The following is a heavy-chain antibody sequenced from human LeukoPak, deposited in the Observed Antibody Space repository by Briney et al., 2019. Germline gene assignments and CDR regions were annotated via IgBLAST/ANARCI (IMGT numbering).Heavy chain of an antibody. CDR2: IYHSGST. J-gene: IGHJ3*02. V-gene: IGHV4-30-2*01. D-gene: IGHD3-22*01. Sequence: PSETLSLTCTVSGGSISSGGYYWSWIRQPPGKGLEWIGYIYHSGSTYYNPSLKSRVTISVDRSKNQFSLKLSSVTAADTAVYYRARGAHDSSGRNAFDIWGKGTTVTVSS. CDR3: ARGAHDSSGRNAFDI. CDR1: GGSISSGGYY.